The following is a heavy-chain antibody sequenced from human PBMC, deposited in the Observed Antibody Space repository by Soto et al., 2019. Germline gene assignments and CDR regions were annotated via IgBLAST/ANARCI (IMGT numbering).Heavy chain of an antibody. CDR2: FDPEDGET. CDR3: ATSTSYCSGGSCYLNDAFDI. J-gene: IGHJ3*02. CDR1: GYTLTELS. D-gene: IGHD2-15*01. V-gene: IGHV1-24*01. Sequence: GASVKVSCNVSGYTLTELSMHWVRQAPGKGLEWMGGFDPEDGETIYAQKFQGRVTMTEDTSTDTAYMELSSLRSEDTAVYYCATSTSYCSGGSCYLNDAFDIWGQGTMVTVSS.